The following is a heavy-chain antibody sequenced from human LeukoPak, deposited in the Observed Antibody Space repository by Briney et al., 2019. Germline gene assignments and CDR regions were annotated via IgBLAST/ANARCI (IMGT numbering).Heavy chain of an antibody. D-gene: IGHD2-2*01. CDR1: GYTFTSYY. V-gene: IGHV1-46*01. Sequence: ASVKVSCKASGYTFTSYYMHWVRQAPGQGLEWMGIINPSGGSTSYAQKFQGRVTMTRDTSTSIVYMELSSLRSEDTAVYYCARSRAIVVVPGAPDTRWFDPWGQGTLVTVSS. J-gene: IGHJ5*02. CDR2: INPSGGST. CDR3: ARSRAIVVVPGAPDTRWFDP.